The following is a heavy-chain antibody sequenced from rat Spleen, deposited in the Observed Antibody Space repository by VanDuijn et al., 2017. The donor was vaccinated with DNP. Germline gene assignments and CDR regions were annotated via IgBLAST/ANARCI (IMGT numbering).Heavy chain of an antibody. J-gene: IGHJ2*01. Sequence: EVQLVESGGDLVQPGRSLKLLCAASGFTFSDYYMAWIRQAPTKGLEWVAYIGYDGGRPNYGDSVKGRFTISRDNAKNTLSLQMNSLRSEDMATYYCVRWNSGHFDYWGQGVMVTVSS. CDR1: GFTFSDYY. V-gene: IGHV5-22*01. D-gene: IGHD4-3*01. CDR3: VRWNSGHFDY. CDR2: IGYDGGRP.